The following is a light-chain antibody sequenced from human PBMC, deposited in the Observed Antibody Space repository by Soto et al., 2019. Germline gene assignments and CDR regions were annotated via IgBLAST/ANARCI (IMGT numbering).Light chain of an antibody. V-gene: IGKV3-15*01. CDR1: QSVSSN. J-gene: IGKJ1*01. CDR3: QQYNNWPAWT. Sequence: TQSPASLSLSPGERATLSCRASQSVSSNLAWYHQKPGQAPRLLIYGASTRATGIPARFSGSGSGTEFTLTISSLQSEDFAVYYCQQYNNWPAWTFGQGTKVDI. CDR2: GAS.